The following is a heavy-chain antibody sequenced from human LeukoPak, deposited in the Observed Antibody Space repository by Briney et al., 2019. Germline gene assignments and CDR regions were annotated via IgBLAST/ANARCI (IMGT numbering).Heavy chain of an antibody. D-gene: IGHD4-17*01. V-gene: IGHV1-8*01. CDR2: MNPNSGNT. CDR1: GYTFTSHD. CDR3: ARVNDYGDYDNWFDP. J-gene: IGHJ5*02. Sequence: GASVKVSCKASGYTFTSHDINWVRQAPGQGLGWMGWMNPNSGNTAYAQKFQGRVTMTRDTSINTAYMELSSLRSEDTAVYYCARVNDYGDYDNWFDPWGQGTLVTVSS.